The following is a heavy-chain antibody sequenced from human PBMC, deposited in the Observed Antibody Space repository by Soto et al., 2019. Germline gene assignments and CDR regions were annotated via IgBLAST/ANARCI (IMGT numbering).Heavy chain of an antibody. V-gene: IGHV4-38-2*01. J-gene: IGHJ4*02. D-gene: IGHD6-19*01. CDR2: IYHGGST. CDR1: GYSISSGYY. Sequence: SETLSLTCAVSGYSISSGYYWGWLRQPPGKGLEWIGSIYHGGSTNYNPSLKSRVTISVDTSKNQFSLKLSSVTAADTAVYYCARGIAVAGISFDYWGQGTLVTVSS. CDR3: ARGIAVAGISFDY.